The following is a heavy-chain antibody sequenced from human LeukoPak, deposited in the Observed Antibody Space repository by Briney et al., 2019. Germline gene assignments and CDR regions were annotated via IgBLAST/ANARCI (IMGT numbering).Heavy chain of an antibody. J-gene: IGHJ4*02. V-gene: IGHV3-43*02. Sequence: QPGGSLRLSCAASGFTFDDYAMHWVRQAPGKGLEWVSLISGDGGSTYYADSVKGRFTISRDNSKNSLYLQMNGLRTEDTALYYCAKDIRYSSSPNVDYWGQGTLVTVSS. D-gene: IGHD6-6*01. CDR2: ISGDGGST. CDR1: GFTFDDYA. CDR3: AKDIRYSSSPNVDY.